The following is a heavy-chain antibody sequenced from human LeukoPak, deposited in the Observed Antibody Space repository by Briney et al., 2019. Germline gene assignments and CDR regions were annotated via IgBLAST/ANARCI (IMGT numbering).Heavy chain of an antibody. CDR1: GDSISSSDYY. V-gene: IGHV4-39*07. J-gene: IGHJ5*02. CDR3: ARDVMDDFWSGYQNPNWFDP. D-gene: IGHD3-3*01. Sequence: SETLSLTCTVSGDSISSSDYYWAWIRQPPGKGLEWIGNIYYNGNTYYNSSLKSRVTISIDTSKNQFSLKLSSVTAADTAVYYCARDVMDDFWSGYQNPNWFDPWGQGTLVTVSS. CDR2: IYYNGNT.